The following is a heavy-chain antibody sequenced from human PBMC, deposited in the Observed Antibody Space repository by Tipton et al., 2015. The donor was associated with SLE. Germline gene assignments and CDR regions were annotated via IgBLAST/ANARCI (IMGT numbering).Heavy chain of an antibody. V-gene: IGHV4-38-2*02. Sequence: TLSLTCTVSGYSISSGYYWGWIRQPPGKGLEWIGSIYHSGSTYYNPSLKSRVTISVDTSKNQFSLKLSSVTAADTAVYYCAGCALVVPAAFDPWGQGTLVTVSS. CDR1: GYSISSGYY. CDR2: IYHSGST. D-gene: IGHD2-2*01. J-gene: IGHJ5*02. CDR3: AGCALVVPAAFDP.